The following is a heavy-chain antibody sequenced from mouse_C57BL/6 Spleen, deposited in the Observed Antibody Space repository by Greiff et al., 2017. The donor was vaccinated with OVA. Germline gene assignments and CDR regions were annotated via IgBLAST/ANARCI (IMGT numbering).Heavy chain of an antibody. V-gene: IGHV1-53*01. D-gene: IGHD1-1*01. CDR3: ARPHHHYYGSSYYFDY. CDR1: GYTFTSYW. Sequence: VQLQQSGTELVKPGASVKLSCKASGYTFTSYWQHWVKQRPGQGLEWIGNINPSNGGTNYNEKFKSKATLTVDKSSSTAYMKLSSLTSEDSAVYYCARPHHHYYGSSYYFDYWGQGTTLTVSS. J-gene: IGHJ2*01. CDR2: INPSNGGT.